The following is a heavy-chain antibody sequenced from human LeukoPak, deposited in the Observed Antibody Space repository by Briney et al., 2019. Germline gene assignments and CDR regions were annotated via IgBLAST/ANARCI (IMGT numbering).Heavy chain of an antibody. V-gene: IGHV3-11*04. D-gene: IGHD3-10*01. CDR1: GFTFSDYY. J-gene: IGHJ4*02. CDR2: ISSSGSTI. Sequence: GGSLRLSCAASGFTFSDYYMSWIRQAPGKGLGWVSYISSSGSTIYYADSGRGRFSISRDNAKNSLYLQMNSLRAEDTAVYYCAREYYYGSGNYYNRIDYWGQGTPVTVSS. CDR3: AREYYYGSGNYYNRIDY.